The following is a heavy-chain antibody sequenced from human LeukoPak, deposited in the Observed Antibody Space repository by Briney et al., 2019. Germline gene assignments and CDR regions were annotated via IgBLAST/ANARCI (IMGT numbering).Heavy chain of an antibody. Sequence: GASVKVSCKASGYTFTSYGISWVRQAPGQGLEWMGWMNPNSGNTGYAQKFQGRVTMTRNASISTAYMELSSLRSEDTAVYYCARGAWLVRGVMDYWGQGTLVTVSS. J-gene: IGHJ4*02. CDR1: GYTFTSYG. CDR3: ARGAWLVRGVMDY. CDR2: MNPNSGNT. V-gene: IGHV1-8*02. D-gene: IGHD3-10*01.